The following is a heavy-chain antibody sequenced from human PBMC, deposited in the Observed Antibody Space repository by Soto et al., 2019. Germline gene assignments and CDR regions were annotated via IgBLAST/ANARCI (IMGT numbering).Heavy chain of an antibody. V-gene: IGHV4-59*08. Sequence: SETLSLTCSVSGGSIGSYYWSWIRQPPGKGLEWIGFIYHSETTNYNPSLKSRVTISVDTPKNLFTLKLSSVTAADTAVYYCARLGLYSCGSGSCYPGYFDYWGQGTLVTVSS. D-gene: IGHD3-10*01. J-gene: IGHJ4*02. CDR3: ARLGLYSCGSGSCYPGYFDY. CDR2: IYHSETT. CDR1: GGSIGSYY.